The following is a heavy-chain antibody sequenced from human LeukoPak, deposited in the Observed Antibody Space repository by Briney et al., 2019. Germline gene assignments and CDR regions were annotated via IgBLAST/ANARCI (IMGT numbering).Heavy chain of an antibody. D-gene: IGHD5-24*01. Sequence: GGSLRLSWAASGFTFSSYAMSWVRQAPGKGLEWVSAISGSGGSTYYADSVKGRFAISRDNSKNTLYLQMNSLRAEDTAVYYCAKGNGYNYDGPFDYWGQGTLVTVSS. J-gene: IGHJ4*02. CDR2: ISGSGGST. CDR3: AKGNGYNYDGPFDY. CDR1: GFTFSSYA. V-gene: IGHV3-23*01.